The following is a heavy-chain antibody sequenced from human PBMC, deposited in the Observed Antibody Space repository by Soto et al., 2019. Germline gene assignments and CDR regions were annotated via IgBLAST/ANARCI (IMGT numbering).Heavy chain of an antibody. D-gene: IGHD6-13*01. Sequence: SETLSLTCTVSGGSISSYYWSWIRQPPGKGLEGIGYSYYSGSTNYNPSLKSRGTISVDTSKNQFSLKLSSVTAADTAVYYCARYGLGSSSWYGGYYYGMDGWRQGTTVTVSS. CDR2: SYYSGST. CDR1: GGSISSYY. J-gene: IGHJ6*02. V-gene: IGHV4-59*01. CDR3: ARYGLGSSSWYGGYYYGMDG.